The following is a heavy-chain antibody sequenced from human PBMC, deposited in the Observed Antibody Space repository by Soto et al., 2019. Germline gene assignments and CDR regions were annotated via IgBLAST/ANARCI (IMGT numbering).Heavy chain of an antibody. CDR1: GFTFTSHA. V-gene: IGHV3-30*03. CDR3: ALARGSSWYSHYEYGVDV. D-gene: IGHD6-13*01. J-gene: IGHJ6*02. Sequence: PGGSLRLSCAASGFTFTSHAMHWVRQTPGKGLEWVAAISYDEIDTQYATSVKGRFTISRDNSKNTLYLQMNSLRAEDTAVYYCALARGSSWYSHYEYGVDVWGQVATVLVSS. CDR2: ISYDEIDT.